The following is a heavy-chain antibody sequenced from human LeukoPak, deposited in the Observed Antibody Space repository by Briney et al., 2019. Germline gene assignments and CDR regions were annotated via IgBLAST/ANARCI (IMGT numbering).Heavy chain of an antibody. J-gene: IGHJ4*02. D-gene: IGHD6-13*01. Sequence: GGSLRLSCAASGFTFSSYAMSWVRRAPGKGLEWVSAISGSGGSTYYADSVKGRFTISRDNSKNTLYLQMNSLRAEDTAVYYCAKDILSSSWYGTPFDYWGQGTLVTVSS. CDR3: AKDILSSSWYGTPFDY. CDR1: GFTFSSYA. CDR2: ISGSGGST. V-gene: IGHV3-23*01.